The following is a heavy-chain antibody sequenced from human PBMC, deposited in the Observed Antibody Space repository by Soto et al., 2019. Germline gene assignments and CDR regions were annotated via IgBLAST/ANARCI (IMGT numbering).Heavy chain of an antibody. CDR1: GFTFRSYW. V-gene: IGHV3-74*01. D-gene: IGHD5-12*01. CDR2: IHSDGSST. CDR3: ARDGGYDYYYDGMDV. Sequence: EVQLVESGGGLVQPGGSLRLSCAASGFTFRSYWMHWVRQAPGQGLVWFSRIHSDGSSTSYADSVKGRFTISRDNAKNTLYLQMSSLRAEDTAVYYCARDGGYDYYYDGMDVWGQGTTVTVS. J-gene: IGHJ6*02.